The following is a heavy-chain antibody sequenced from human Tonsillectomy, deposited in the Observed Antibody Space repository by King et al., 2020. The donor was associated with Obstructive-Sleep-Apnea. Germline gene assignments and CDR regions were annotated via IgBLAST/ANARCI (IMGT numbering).Heavy chain of an antibody. Sequence: QLQESGPGLVKPSETLSLTCSVSGGSISTYFWSWVRQPPGKRLEWIGYVFYTGSINYNPSLKSRVTISVDTSKNQFSLELYSVTAADTAVYYCARGNSPGRFDDWGQGTLVTVSS. CDR1: GGSISTYF. CDR2: VFYTGSI. J-gene: IGHJ4*02. CDR3: ARGNSPGRFDD. V-gene: IGHV4-59*08.